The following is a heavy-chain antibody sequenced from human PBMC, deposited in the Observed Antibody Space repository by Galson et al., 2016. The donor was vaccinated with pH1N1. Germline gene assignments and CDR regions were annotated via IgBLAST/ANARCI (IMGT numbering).Heavy chain of an antibody. CDR1: GFSFSSYW. D-gene: IGHD1-1*01. Sequence: SLRLSCAASGFSFSSYWMHWVRQVPGKGLVWVSRINSDGSSTSYAASVKGRFTISRDNAKNTLYLPMVSLRAEDTAVYFCARARLFTTGDPTGYFDYWGQGTLVTASS. J-gene: IGHJ4*02. CDR3: ARARLFTTGDPTGYFDY. CDR2: INSDGSST. V-gene: IGHV3-74*01.